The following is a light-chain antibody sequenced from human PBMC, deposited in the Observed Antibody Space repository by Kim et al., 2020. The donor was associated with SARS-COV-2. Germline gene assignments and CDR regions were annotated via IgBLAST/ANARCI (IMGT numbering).Light chain of an antibody. CDR3: QSYDSSLSGYV. V-gene: IGLV1-40*01. Sequence: QSVLTQPPSVSGTPGQRVTISCTGSSSNLGAGYDVNWYQQLPGTVPNLLIYANSNRPSGVPGRFSGSKSGSSASLAITGLQAEDDTDYYCQSYDSSLSGYVFGTGTKVTVL. CDR2: ANS. CDR1: SSNLGAGYD. J-gene: IGLJ1*01.